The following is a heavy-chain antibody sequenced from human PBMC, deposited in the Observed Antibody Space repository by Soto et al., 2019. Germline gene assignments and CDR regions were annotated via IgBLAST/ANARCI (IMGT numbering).Heavy chain of an antibody. J-gene: IGHJ6*02. CDR2: VIPVFGTP. CDR3: ARGDATKIVVTTYYAMDV. Sequence: QVQLVQSGAEVKKPGSSVKVSCKASGGSLSNYGISWVRQAPGQGLEWMGVVIPVFGTPNYAQKFQDRVTITADESTTTVYMEVRSLTSDDTAVDYCARGDATKIVVTTYYAMDVWGQGTTVTVSS. CDR1: GGSLSNYG. V-gene: IGHV1-69*12. D-gene: IGHD3-22*01.